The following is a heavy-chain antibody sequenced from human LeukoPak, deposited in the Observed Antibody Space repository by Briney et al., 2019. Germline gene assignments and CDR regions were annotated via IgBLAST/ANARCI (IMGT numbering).Heavy chain of an antibody. J-gene: IGHJ4*02. CDR2: IIPIFGTA. D-gene: IGHD6-13*01. V-gene: IGHV1-69*05. CDR3: ARGFLGIAAAPTAFDY. Sequence: ASVKVSCKASGGTFSSYAISWVRQAPGQGLEWMGGIIPIFGTANYAQKFQGRVTITTDESTSTAYMELSSLRSEDTAVYYCARGFLGIAAAPTAFDYWGQGTLVTVSS. CDR1: GGTFSSYA.